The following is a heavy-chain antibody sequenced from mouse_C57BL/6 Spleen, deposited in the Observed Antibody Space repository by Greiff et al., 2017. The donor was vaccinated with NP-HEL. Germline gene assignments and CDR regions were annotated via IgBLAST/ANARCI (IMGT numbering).Heavy chain of an antibody. CDR2: ISYDGSN. CDR3: ARGDGSSYWYFDV. D-gene: IGHD1-1*01. J-gene: IGHJ1*03. CDR1: GYSITSGYY. Sequence: EVKVEESGPGLVKPSQSLSLTCSVTGYSITSGYYWNWIRQFPGNKLEWMGYISYDGSNNYNPSLKNRISITRDTSKNQFFLKLNSVTTENTATYYCARGDGSSYWYFDVWGTGTTVTVSS. V-gene: IGHV3-6*01.